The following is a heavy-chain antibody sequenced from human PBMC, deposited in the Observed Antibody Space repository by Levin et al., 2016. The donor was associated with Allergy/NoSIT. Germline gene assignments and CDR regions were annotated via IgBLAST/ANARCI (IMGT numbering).Heavy chain of an antibody. J-gene: IGHJ3*02. CDR2: ISSSSSYI. V-gene: IGHV3-21*01. CDR3: ARALVGASAFDI. D-gene: IGHD1-26*01. Sequence: WIRQPPGKGLEWVSSISSSSSYIYYADSVKGRFTISRDNAKNSLYLQMNSLRAEDTAVYYCARALVGASAFDIWGQGTMVTVSS.